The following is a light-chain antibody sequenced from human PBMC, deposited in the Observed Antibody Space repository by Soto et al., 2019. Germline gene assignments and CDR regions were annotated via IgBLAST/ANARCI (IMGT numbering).Light chain of an antibody. CDR1: QSISSH. J-gene: IGKJ2*01. Sequence: DIQMTQSPSSLSASVGDRVTITCRASQSISSHLNWYQQKPGKAPKLLIYAASSFPSGAPSRFSGSGSGTDYTLTISSLQPEHFATYYCQQSYNTPRTFGQGTKLEIK. CDR3: QQSYNTPRT. CDR2: AAS. V-gene: IGKV1-39*01.